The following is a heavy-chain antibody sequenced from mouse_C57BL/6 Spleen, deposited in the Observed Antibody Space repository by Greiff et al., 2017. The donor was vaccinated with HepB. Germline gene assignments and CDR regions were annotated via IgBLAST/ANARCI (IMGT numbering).Heavy chain of an antibody. CDR3: ARSGDDGYYVDC. D-gene: IGHD2-3*01. CDR2: IDPSDSET. V-gene: IGHV1-52*01. CDR1: GYTFTSYW. J-gene: IGHJ2*01. Sequence: QVQLKQPGAELVRPGSSVKLSCKASGYTFTSYWMHWVKQRPIQGLEWIGNIDPSDSETHYNQKFKDKATLTVDKSSSTAYMQLSSLTSEDSAVYYCARSGDDGYYVDCWGPSTTLSVSS.